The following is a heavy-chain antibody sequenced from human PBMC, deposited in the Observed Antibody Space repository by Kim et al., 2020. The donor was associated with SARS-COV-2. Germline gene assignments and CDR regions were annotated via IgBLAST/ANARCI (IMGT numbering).Heavy chain of an antibody. V-gene: IGHV4-34*01. J-gene: IGHJ3*02. Sequence: SETLSLTCAVYGGSFSGYYWSWIRQPPGKGLEWIGEINHSGSTNYNPSLKSRVTISVDTSKNQFSLKLSSVTAADTAVYYCARGIVVVPDDAFDIWGQGT. CDR2: INHSGST. CDR1: GGSFSGYY. CDR3: ARGIVVVPDDAFDI. D-gene: IGHD2-2*01.